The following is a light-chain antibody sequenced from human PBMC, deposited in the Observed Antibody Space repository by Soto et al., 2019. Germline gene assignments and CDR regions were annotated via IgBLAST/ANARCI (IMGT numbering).Light chain of an antibody. CDR1: QSVTTQ. Sequence: IVSTQSPGTLSLSPGERATLSCRASQSVTTQLAWYQPKPGQAPSLIIHGASSRATGVPDRITGSGSGTDFTLSIRRLEPEDFAVDYCQQYGSSGTFGQGTKVDIK. CDR2: GAS. V-gene: IGKV3-20*01. CDR3: QQYGSSGT. J-gene: IGKJ1*01.